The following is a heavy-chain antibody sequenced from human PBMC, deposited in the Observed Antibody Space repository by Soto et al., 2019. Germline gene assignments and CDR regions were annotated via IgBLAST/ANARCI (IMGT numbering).Heavy chain of an antibody. J-gene: IGHJ3*02. CDR2: ISGSGGTA. D-gene: IGHD6-19*01. CDR1: GFIFSSYA. V-gene: IGHV3-23*01. CDR3: ANLAVGWYEAFGI. Sequence: EGQRLESGGGLVQPGGSLRLSCAASGFIFSSYAMTWVRQAPGKGLEWVSSISGSGGTAYYADSVKGRFTISRDNSRNTLDLQINSLRAEDTAVYYCANLAVGWYEAFGIWGQGTMVTVSS.